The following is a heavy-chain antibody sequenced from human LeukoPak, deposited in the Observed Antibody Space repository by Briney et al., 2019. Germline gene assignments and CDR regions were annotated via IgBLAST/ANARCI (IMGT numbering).Heavy chain of an antibody. D-gene: IGHD3-22*01. J-gene: IGHJ5*02. Sequence: GGSLRLSCAASGFTFSSYAMSWVRQAPGKGLEWVSSISGSGGSTYYADSVKGRFTISRDNSKNTLYLQMNSLRAEDTAVYYCAKDLTHYYDSSGYRKETWGQGTLVTVSS. CDR2: ISGSGGST. CDR3: AKDLTHYYDSSGYRKET. CDR1: GFTFSSYA. V-gene: IGHV3-23*01.